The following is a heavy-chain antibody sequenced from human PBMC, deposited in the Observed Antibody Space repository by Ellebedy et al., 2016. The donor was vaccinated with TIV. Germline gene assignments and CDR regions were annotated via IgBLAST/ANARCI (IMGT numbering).Heavy chain of an antibody. Sequence: MPSETLSLTCTVSGGSISNSRYYWSWIRQPPGKGLEWIGFIYYSGSTNYNPSLKSRVTISVDTSKNQFSLELSSVTAADTAVYYCARGGASSKYFDYWGQGTLVTVSS. V-gene: IGHV4-61*01. J-gene: IGHJ4*02. CDR3: ARGGASSKYFDY. CDR1: GGSISNSRYY. CDR2: IYYSGST.